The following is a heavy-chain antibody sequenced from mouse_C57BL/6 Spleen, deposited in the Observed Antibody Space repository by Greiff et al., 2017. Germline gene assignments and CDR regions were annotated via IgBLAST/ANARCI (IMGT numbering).Heavy chain of an antibody. CDR2: INPNNGGT. Sequence: EVQLQQPGPELVKPGASVKISCKASGYTFTNYYMNWVKQSHGKSLEWIGDINPNNGGTSYNQKFKGKATLTVDKSSSTAYMELRSLTSEDSAVYCGARCGSTTYFDVWGTGTTVTVSS. J-gene: IGHJ1*03. CDR3: ARCGSTTYFDV. CDR1: GYTFTNYY. V-gene: IGHV1-26*01. D-gene: IGHD2-1*01.